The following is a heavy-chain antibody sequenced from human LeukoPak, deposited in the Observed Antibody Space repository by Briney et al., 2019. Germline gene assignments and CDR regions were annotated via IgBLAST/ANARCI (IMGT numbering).Heavy chain of an antibody. CDR1: GFAFGGYA. J-gene: IGHJ4*02. D-gene: IGHD3-22*01. CDR3: AKPHYPDQGGYYSGSYYFDY. V-gene: IGHV3-23*01. Sequence: GGSLRLSCAASGFAFGGYAMSWVRQAPGKGLEWVASIAGSGNFAYYAESVKGRFTISRDNSQSTVFLQGSGLRAEDTALYFCAKPHYPDQGGYYSGSYYFDYWGQGALVTVSS. CDR2: IAGSGNFA.